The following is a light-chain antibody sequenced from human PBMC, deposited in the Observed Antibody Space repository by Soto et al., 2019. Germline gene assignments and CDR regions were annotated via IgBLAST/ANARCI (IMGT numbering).Light chain of an antibody. J-gene: IGKJ2*01. CDR3: QQYNSYSYT. Sequence: DIQMTQSPSTLSASVGDRVTITCRASQSISTWLAWYQQKPGKAPKLLIFDASSLESGVPSRFSGSGSGTEFTLTISSLQPDDFAPYYCQQYNSYSYTFGQGTTLEIK. CDR2: DAS. CDR1: QSISTW. V-gene: IGKV1-5*01.